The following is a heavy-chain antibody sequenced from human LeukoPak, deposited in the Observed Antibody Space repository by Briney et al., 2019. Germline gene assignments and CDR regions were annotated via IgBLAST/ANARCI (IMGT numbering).Heavy chain of an antibody. V-gene: IGHV4-59*01. J-gene: IGHJ3*02. CDR2: IYYSGST. D-gene: IGHD2-15*01. CDR3: ARGTPDCSGGSCYLAFDI. Sequence: SETLSLTCTVSGGSISSYYWSWIRQPPGKGLEWIGYIYYSGSTNYNPSLKSRVTISVDTSKNQFSLKLSSVTAADTAVYYCARGTPDCSGGSCYLAFDIWGQGTMVTVSS. CDR1: GGSISSYY.